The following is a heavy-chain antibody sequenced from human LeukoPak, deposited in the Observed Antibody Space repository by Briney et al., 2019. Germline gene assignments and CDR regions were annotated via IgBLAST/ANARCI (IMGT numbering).Heavy chain of an antibody. CDR3: ARSTESTMFIDY. CDR2: IYYSGST. J-gene: IGHJ4*02. Sequence: SETLSLTCTVSGGSISSGDYYWSWIRQPPGKGLEWIGYIYYSGSTYYNPSLKSRVAISVDTSKNQFSLKLSSVTAADTAVYYCARSTESTMFIDYWGQGTLVTVSS. V-gene: IGHV4-30-4*02. CDR1: GGSISSGDYY. D-gene: IGHD3-10*02.